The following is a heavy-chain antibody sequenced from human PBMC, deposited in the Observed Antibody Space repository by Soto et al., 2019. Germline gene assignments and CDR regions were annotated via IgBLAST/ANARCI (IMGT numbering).Heavy chain of an antibody. CDR3: ARGSSNGAYCFDF. V-gene: IGHV3-48*02. CDR1: GFTFSSYS. Sequence: EVHLVESGGGLVQPGGSLRLSCAASGFTFSSYSLNWVRQAPGKGLEWVSYITSSGTTVYYADSVRGRSTISRDNAKNSLYLQMNSLRDDDTAVYYCARGSSNGAYCFDFWGQGTLVTVSS. CDR2: ITSSGTTV. J-gene: IGHJ4*02. D-gene: IGHD6-13*01.